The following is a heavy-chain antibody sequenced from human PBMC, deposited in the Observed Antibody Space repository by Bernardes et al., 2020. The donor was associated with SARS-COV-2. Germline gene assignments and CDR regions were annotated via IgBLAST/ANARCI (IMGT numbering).Heavy chain of an antibody. D-gene: IGHD6-19*01. CDR3: VKDSSGSY. Sequence: GGSLRLSCATSGFTFSNSYMQWVRQTPGKGLVWVSRINGDGSNTNYADSVKGRFTISRDNAKNTLYLQMNSLRAEDMVVYYCVKDSSGSYWGQGTLVTVSS. V-gene: IGHV3-74*01. J-gene: IGHJ4*02. CDR1: GFTFSNSY. CDR2: INGDGSNT.